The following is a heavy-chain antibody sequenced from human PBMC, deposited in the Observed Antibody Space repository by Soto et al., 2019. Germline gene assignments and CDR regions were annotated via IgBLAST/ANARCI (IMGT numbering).Heavy chain of an antibody. CDR2: ISSDGENT. V-gene: IGHV3-64D*06. CDR1: GFIFSSYT. D-gene: IGHD5-18*01. Sequence: GGSLRLSYSASGFIFSSYTMHWVRQAPGKGLEYVAVISSDGENTYYVDSAQGRFTVSRDNSKNTLYLQMSSLRREDTAVYYCVIGGYSATLPYVMDVSGQRTKVTLSS. J-gene: IGHJ6*02. CDR3: VIGGYSATLPYVMDV.